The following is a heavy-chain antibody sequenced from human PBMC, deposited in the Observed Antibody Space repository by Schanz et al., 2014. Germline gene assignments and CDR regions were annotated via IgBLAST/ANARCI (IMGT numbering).Heavy chain of an antibody. J-gene: IGHJ4*02. V-gene: IGHV1-69*02. CDR1: GGTFSSYS. Sequence: QVQLVQSGAEVKKPGSSVKVSCKASGGTFSSYSISWVRQAPGQGLEWMGRIIPILDVGNYAQQFQGRVTFTADKSTSTAYMELRSLRSEDTAVYYCASSGAGYSSSWDFDYWGQGTLVTVSS. CDR3: ASSGAGYSSSWDFDY. D-gene: IGHD6-13*01. CDR2: IIPILDVG.